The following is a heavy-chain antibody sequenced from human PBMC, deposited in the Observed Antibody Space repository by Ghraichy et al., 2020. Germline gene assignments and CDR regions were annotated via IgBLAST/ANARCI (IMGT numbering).Heavy chain of an antibody. Sequence: GGSLRLSCAASGFIFSTYNMNWVRQAPGKGLEWVSSITSTSNSIYYADSVKGRFTMSRDNAKNSLYLQMSSLRAEDTAIYYCVRPYSGSYSFDSWGHGTLVTVSS. CDR3: VRPYSGSYSFDS. CDR2: ITSTSNSI. D-gene: IGHD1-26*01. V-gene: IGHV3-21*01. CDR1: GFIFSTYN. J-gene: IGHJ4*01.